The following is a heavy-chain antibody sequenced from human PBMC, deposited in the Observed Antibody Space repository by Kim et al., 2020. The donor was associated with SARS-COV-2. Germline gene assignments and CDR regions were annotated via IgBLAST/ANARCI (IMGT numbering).Heavy chain of an antibody. CDR3: ASGSRWFLSRWAGTNFDY. J-gene: IGHJ4*02. Sequence: SETLSLTCTVSGGSVSSGSYYWSWIRQPPGKGLEWIGYIYYSGSTNYNPSLKSRVTISVDTSKNQFSLKLSSVTAADTAVYYCASGSRWFLSRWAGTNFDYWGQGTLVTVSS. CDR2: IYYSGST. D-gene: IGHD6-19*01. CDR1: GGSVSSGSYY. V-gene: IGHV4-61*01.